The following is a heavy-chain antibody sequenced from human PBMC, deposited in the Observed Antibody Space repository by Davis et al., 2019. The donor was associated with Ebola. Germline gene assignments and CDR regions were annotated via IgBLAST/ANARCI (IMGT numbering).Heavy chain of an antibody. CDR1: GYSFTGYY. J-gene: IGHJ4*02. CDR2: INPYSGGT. D-gene: IGHD3-10*01. V-gene: IGHV1-2*06. CDR3: ARLWFGEVGFDY. Sequence: ASVKVSCKASGYSFTGYYMHWVRQTPGQGLEWMGRINPYSGGTNYAQKFQGRVTMTRDTSISTAYMELSRLRSDDTAVYYCARLWFGEVGFDYWGQGTLVTVSS.